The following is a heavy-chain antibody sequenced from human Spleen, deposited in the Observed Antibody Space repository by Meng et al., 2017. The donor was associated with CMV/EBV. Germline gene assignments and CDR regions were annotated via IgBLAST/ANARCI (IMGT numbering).Heavy chain of an antibody. CDR3: ARGKLNLGP. CDR2: IIESGGT. J-gene: IGHJ5*02. D-gene: IGHD3-16*01. Sequence: ESLKISCAASGFTLSSYWMSWVRQAPGKGLEWIGEIIESGGTVYNPSLESRVTMSIDISNNQFFLRMTSVTAADTGVYFCARGKLNLGPWGQGTPVTVSS. CDR1: GFTLSSYW. V-gene: IGHV4-34*08.